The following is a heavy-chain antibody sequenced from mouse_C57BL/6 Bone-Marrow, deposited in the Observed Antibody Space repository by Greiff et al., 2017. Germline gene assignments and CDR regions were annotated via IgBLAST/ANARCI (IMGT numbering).Heavy chain of an antibody. Sequence: QVQLQQPGAELVKPGASVKLSCKASGYTFTSYWMQWVKQRPGQGLEWIGEIDPSDSYTNYNQKFKGKATLTVDTSSSTAHMQLSSLTSEDSAVYYCARGRRYYFDYWGQGTTLTVSS. CDR1: GYTFTSYW. J-gene: IGHJ2*01. CDR2: IDPSDSYT. CDR3: ARGRRYYFDY. D-gene: IGHD1-1*01. V-gene: IGHV1-50*01.